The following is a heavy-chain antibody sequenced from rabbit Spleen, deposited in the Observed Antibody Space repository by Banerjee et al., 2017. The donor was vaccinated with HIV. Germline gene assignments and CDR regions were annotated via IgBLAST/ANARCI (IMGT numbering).Heavy chain of an antibody. D-gene: IGHD4-1*01. CDR3: ARDLTGVIGWNFGW. J-gene: IGHJ6*01. Sequence: QEQLVQSGGGLVQPEGSLTLTCTASGISFGFSDYMCWVRQAPGKGLEWIGCIHAASGNTYYASWAKGRFTISKTSSTTVTLQMTSLTVADTATYFGARDLTGVIGWNFGWWGPGTLVTVS. CDR1: GISFGFSDY. CDR2: IHAASGNT. V-gene: IGHV1S45*01.